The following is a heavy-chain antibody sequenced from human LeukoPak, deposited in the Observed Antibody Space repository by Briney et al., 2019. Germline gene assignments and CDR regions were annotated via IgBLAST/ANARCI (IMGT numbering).Heavy chain of an antibody. CDR1: GLTFSSYE. V-gene: IGHV3-48*03. D-gene: IGHD3-22*01. CDR2: IGGTGSDI. J-gene: IGHJ4*02. CDR3: ASPRSSGYRR. Sequence: PGGSLRRSCVVTGLTFSSYEMNWVRQAPGKGLEWISYIGGTGSDIYYADAVKGRFTISRDNARNSLYLQMNSLRAEDTAVYYCASPRSSGYRRWGQGTLVTVSS.